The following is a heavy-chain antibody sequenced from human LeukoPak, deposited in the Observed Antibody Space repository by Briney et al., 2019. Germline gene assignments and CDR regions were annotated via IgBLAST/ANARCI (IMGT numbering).Heavy chain of an antibody. Sequence: RGGSLRLSCAASGFTFSGYSMNWVRQAPGKGLEWVAYISTSSTTTYYAGSVKGRFTISRDNTKSSLYLQMSSLRAEDTAVYFCARERAVAVSRGDFWGQGTLVTVSS. J-gene: IGHJ4*02. CDR2: ISTSSTTT. D-gene: IGHD6-19*01. CDR1: GFTFSGYS. CDR3: ARERAVAVSRGDF. V-gene: IGHV3-48*01.